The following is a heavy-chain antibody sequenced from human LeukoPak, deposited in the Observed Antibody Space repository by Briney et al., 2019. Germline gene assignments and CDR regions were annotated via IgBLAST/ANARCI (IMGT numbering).Heavy chain of an antibody. D-gene: IGHD3-3*01. CDR1: GFTFSDYC. Sequence: PGGSLRLSCAASGFTFSDYCMSWIRQAPGKGLEWVSYISSSGSTIYYADSVKGRFTISRDNAKNSLYLQMNSLRAEDTAVYYCARRDYDFWSGLYYYYYMDVWGKGTTVTVSS. CDR2: ISSSGSTI. CDR3: ARRDYDFWSGLYYYYYMDV. V-gene: IGHV3-11*04. J-gene: IGHJ6*03.